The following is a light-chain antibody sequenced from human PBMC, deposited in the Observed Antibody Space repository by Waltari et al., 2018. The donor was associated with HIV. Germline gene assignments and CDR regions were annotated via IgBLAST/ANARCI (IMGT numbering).Light chain of an antibody. Sequence: QLVLTQSPSASASLGASVKFTCTLSSGHSNYDIAWHQQQPEKGPRYLMKLNSDGSHSKGDGSPDRFSGSSSGAERYLTISSLQSEDEAYYYCQTWDTGIRVFGGGTKLTVL. CDR1: SGHSNYD. CDR3: QTWDTGIRV. V-gene: IGLV4-69*01. CDR2: LNSDGSH. J-gene: IGLJ3*02.